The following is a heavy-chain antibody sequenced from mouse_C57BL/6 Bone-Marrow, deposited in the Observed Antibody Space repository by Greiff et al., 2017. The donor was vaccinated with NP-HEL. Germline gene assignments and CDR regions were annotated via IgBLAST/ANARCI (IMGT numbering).Heavy chain of an antibody. J-gene: IGHJ4*01. CDR1: GYAFSSYW. CDR3: ARGDYGSSRFGYAMDY. CDR2: IYPGDGDT. D-gene: IGHD1-1*01. V-gene: IGHV1-80*01. Sequence: VQLQQSGAELVKPGASVKISCKASGYAFSSYWMNWVKERPGKGLEWIGQIYPGDGDTKYNGKFKGKATLTADKSSSTAYMQVSSLTSEDSAVYFCARGDYGSSRFGYAMDYWGQGTSVTGSS.